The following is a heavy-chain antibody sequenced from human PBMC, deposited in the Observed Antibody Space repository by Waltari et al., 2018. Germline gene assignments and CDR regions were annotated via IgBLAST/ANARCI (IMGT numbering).Heavy chain of an antibody. V-gene: IGHV3-9*01. CDR2: ISWNSGSI. CDR3: AKSPVAYYYYYMDV. J-gene: IGHJ6*03. Sequence: EVQLVESGGGLVQPGRSLRLSCAASGFTFDDYAMHWVRQAPGKGLGWVSGISWNSGSIGYADSVKGRFTISRDNAKNSLYLQMNSLRAEDTALYYCAKSPVAYYYYYMDVWGKGTTVTVSS. CDR1: GFTFDDYA. D-gene: IGHD6-19*01.